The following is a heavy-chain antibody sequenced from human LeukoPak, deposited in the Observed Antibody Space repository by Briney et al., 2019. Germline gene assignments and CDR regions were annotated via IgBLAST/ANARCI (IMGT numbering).Heavy chain of an antibody. D-gene: IGHD3-22*01. V-gene: IGHV1-18*01. CDR1: GYTFTSYG. J-gene: IGHJ4*02. CDR3: ARAPGYYDSSGYYYSDY. CDR2: ISAYNGNT. Sequence: GASVKVSCKASGYTFTSYGISWVRQAPGQGLEWMGWISAYNGNTNYAQKLQGRVTMTTDTSTSTAYMELRSLRSDDTAVYYCARAPGYYDSSGYYYSDYWGQGTLATVSS.